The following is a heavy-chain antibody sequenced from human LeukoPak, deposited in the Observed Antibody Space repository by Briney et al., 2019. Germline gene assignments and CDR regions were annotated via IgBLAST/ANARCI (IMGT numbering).Heavy chain of an antibody. J-gene: IGHJ4*02. CDR1: GYTFTSYA. CDR2: INAGNGNA. Sequence: ASVKVSCKASGYTFTSYAMHWVRQAPGQRLEWMGWINAGNGNAKYSQKLQGRVTMTTDTSTSTAYMELRSLRSDDTAVYYCARISSGVDYWGQGTLVTVSS. V-gene: IGHV1-3*01. CDR3: ARISSGVDY. D-gene: IGHD6-19*01.